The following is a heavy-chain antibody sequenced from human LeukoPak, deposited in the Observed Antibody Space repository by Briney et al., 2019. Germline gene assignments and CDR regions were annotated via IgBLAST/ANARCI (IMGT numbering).Heavy chain of an antibody. CDR3: AKDGRETRYCSSTSCYAGIDY. D-gene: IGHD2-2*01. V-gene: IGHV3-23*01. CDR1: GFTFSSYA. CDR2: ISGSGGST. J-gene: IGHJ4*02. Sequence: PGGSLRLSCAASGFTFSSYAMSWVRQAPGKGLEWVSAISGSGGSTYYADSVKGRFTISRDNSKNTLYLQMNSLRAEDTAVYYCAKDGRETRYCSSTSCYAGIDYWGQGTLVTVSS.